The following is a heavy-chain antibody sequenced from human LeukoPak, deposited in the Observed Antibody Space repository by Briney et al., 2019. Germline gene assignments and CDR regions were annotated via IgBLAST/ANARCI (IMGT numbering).Heavy chain of an antibody. J-gene: IGHJ4*02. CDR1: GGSISSSSYY. CDR2: IYYSGST. V-gene: IGHV4-39*07. Sequence: PSETLSLTCTVSGGSISSSSYYWGWIRQPPGKGLEWIGSIYYSGSTYYNPSLKSRATISVDTSKNQFSLKLSSVTAADTAVYYCARRRYTMIVVVITRGYFDYWGQGTLVTVSS. D-gene: IGHD3-22*01. CDR3: ARRRYTMIVVVITRGYFDY.